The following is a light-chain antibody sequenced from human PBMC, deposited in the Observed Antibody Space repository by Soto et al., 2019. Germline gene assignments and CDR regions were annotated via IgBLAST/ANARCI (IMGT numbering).Light chain of an antibody. V-gene: IGLV2-14*01. CDR1: TSDVGGYDY. CDR2: EVS. CDR3: YSFTSGNTLYV. J-gene: IGLJ1*01. Sequence: QSVLTQPASVSGSPGQSITISCTGTTSDVGGYDYVSWYQQHPGQAPKLFIYEVSNRPSGVSHRFSGSKSGNTASLSISGLHAEEEADYYCYSFTSGNTLYVFGTGTKVTLL.